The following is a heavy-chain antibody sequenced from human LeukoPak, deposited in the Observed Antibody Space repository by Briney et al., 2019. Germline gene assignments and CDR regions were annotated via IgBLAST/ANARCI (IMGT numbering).Heavy chain of an antibody. CDR2: IWYDGSNK. D-gene: IGHD3-10*01. J-gene: IGHJ6*03. V-gene: IGHV3-33*06. CDR3: AKDRNGSGSNYYYYYYMDV. CDR1: GFTFSSYG. Sequence: GGSLRLSCAAPGFTFSSYGMHWVRQAPGKGLEWVAVIWYDGSNKYYADSVKGRFTISRDNSKNTLYLQMNSLRAEDTAVYYCAKDRNGSGSNYYYYYYMDVWGKGTTVTVSS.